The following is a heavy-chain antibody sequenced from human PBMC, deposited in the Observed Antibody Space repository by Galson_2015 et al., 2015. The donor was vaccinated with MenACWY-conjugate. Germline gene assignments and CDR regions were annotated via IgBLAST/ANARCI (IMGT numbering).Heavy chain of an antibody. V-gene: IGHV3-7*03. CDR3: ARGHYGMDV. CDR2: IKKDGSEK. CDR1: GFTFRNYW. Sequence: SLRLSCAASGFTFRNYWMTWVRQAPGKGLEWVASIKKDGSEKYYVDSVKGRFTISRDNAKNSLYLEMNSLRVGDTAVYSCARGHYGMDVWGQGTTVTVSS. J-gene: IGHJ6*02.